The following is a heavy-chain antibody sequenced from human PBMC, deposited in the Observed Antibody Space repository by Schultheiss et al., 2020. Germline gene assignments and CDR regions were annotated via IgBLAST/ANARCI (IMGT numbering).Heavy chain of an antibody. D-gene: IGHD3-10*01. Sequence: GGSLRLSCAASGFTFSSYGMHWVRQAPGKGLEWVAVISYDGSNKYYADSVKGRFTISRDNSKNTLYLQMNSLRAEDTAVYYCAKDTGYYYGSGSYFHYYYYYGMDVWGQGTTVTVSS. CDR2: ISYDGSNK. CDR3: AKDTGYYYGSGSYFHYYYYYGMDV. CDR1: GFTFSSYG. J-gene: IGHJ6*02. V-gene: IGHV3-30*18.